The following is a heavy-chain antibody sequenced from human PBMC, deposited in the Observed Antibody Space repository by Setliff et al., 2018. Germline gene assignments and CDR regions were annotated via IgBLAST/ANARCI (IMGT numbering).Heavy chain of an antibody. D-gene: IGHD6-13*01. V-gene: IGHV4-39*07. CDR1: GGSISSSSYY. CDR3: ARGPVTSGWYRFDY. Sequence: SETLSLTCTVSGGSISSSSYYWGWIRQPPGKGLEWIGSIYYSGSTYYNPSLKSRVTISVDTSKNQFSLKLRSVTAADSAVYYCARGPVTSGWYRFDYWGQGTLVTVSS. CDR2: IYYSGST. J-gene: IGHJ4*02.